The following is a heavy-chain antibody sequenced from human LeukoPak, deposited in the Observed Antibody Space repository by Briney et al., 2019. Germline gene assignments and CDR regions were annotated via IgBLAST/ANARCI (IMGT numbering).Heavy chain of an antibody. J-gene: IGHJ4*02. CDR2: VYYSGST. D-gene: IGHD6-13*01. CDR1: GGPISSSSYY. Sequence: SETLSLTCTVSGGPISSSSYYWGWIRQPPGKGLEWIGSVYYSGSTYYNPSLKSRVTISVDTSKNQFSLKLSSVTAADTAVYYCARLIRQQLVGYYFDYWGQGTLVTVSS. CDR3: ARLIRQQLVGYYFDY. V-gene: IGHV4-39*01.